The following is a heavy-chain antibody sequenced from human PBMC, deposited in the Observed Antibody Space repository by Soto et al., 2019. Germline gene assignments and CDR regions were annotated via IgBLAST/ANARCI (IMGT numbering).Heavy chain of an antibody. CDR2: LYNDERT. CDR1: GSSVSSHY. CDR3: AREPLAHSYFDF. Sequence: SETLSLTCTVCGSSVSSHYWSWIRQPAGKGLEWLGRLYNDERTNYNPSLKSRVTMSMDTSKNQFSLKLTSVTAADSAVYFCAREPLAHSYFDFWGQGILVTVSS. J-gene: IGHJ4*02. V-gene: IGHV4-4*07.